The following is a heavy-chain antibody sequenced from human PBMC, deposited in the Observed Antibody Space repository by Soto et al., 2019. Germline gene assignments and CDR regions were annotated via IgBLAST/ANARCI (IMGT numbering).Heavy chain of an antibody. Sequence: GVSLRLSCAASGFRFNDYYMAWIRQAPGKGLEWVSYISWSSNYIQYADSVRGRFTISRDDARNSVFLQMNSLRVEDTAVYYCARVDIWSGDYVAVIDSLGLGILVTVSS. CDR3: ARVDIWSGDYVAVIDS. CDR1: GFRFNDYY. J-gene: IGHJ4*02. V-gene: IGHV3-11*05. CDR2: ISWSSNYI. D-gene: IGHD3-3*01.